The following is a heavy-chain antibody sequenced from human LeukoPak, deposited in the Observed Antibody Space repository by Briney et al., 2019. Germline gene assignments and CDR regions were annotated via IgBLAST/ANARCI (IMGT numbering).Heavy chain of an antibody. CDR2: ISYDGSNK. CDR3: AKDVIAAAGTHRYYYYYGMDV. J-gene: IGHJ6*02. D-gene: IGHD6-13*01. V-gene: IGHV3-30*18. CDR1: GFTFSSYG. Sequence: GGSLRLSCAASGFTFSSYGMHWVRQAPGKGLEWVAVISYDGSNKYYADSVKGRFTISRDNSKNTLYLQMNSLRAEDTAVYYCAKDVIAAAGTHRYYYYYGMDVWGQGTTVTVSS.